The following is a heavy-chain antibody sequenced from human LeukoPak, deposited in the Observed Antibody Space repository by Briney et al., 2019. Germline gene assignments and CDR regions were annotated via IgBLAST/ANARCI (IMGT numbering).Heavy chain of an antibody. CDR3: ARVRYSSSWYSSGWYYFDY. CDR1: GGSFSGYY. CDR2: INHSGST. V-gene: IGHV4-34*01. D-gene: IGHD6-13*01. Sequence: SETLSLTCAVYGGSFSGYYWSWIRQPPGKGLAWIGEINHSGSTNYNPSLKSRVTISVDTSKNQFSLKLSSVTAADTAVYYCARVRYSSSWYSSGWYYFDYWGQGTLVTVSS. J-gene: IGHJ4*02.